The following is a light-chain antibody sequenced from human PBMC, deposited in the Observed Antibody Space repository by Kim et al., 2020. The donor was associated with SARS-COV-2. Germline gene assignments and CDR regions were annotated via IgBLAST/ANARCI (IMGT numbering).Light chain of an antibody. J-gene: IGKJ3*01. CDR2: ATS. CDR3: LQYSGFPFT. V-gene: IGKV1-17*01. CDR1: QAIRND. Sequence: DIQMTQSPSSLSASVGDRVTITCRASQAIRNDLGWYQQKPGKAPKRLIYATSTLQSGFPSRFSGGGSGTEFTLTISSLQPEDLATYYCLQYSGFPFTFGPGTKVDIK.